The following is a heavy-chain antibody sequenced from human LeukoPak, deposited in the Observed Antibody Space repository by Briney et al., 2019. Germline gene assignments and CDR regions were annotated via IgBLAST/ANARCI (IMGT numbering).Heavy chain of an antibody. CDR3: VKFGERGYTYGTLFQS. CDR2: ISDNVEST. J-gene: IGHJ4*02. V-gene: IGHV3-23*01. Sequence: PGGSLRLSCVVSGFRIRSNSMSWVRQAPGKGLEWVSGISDNVESTYYALSVGGRFTVSRDNSKNTLYLQMKSLRAEDRAVYYCVKFGERGYTYGTLFQSWGQGTRVTVSS. D-gene: IGHD5-18*01. CDR1: GFRIRSNS.